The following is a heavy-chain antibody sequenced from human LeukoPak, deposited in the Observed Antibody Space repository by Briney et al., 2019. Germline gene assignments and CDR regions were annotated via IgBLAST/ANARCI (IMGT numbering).Heavy chain of an antibody. V-gene: IGHV4-39*01. D-gene: IGHD6-19*01. CDR2: IYYSGST. J-gene: IGHJ4*02. CDR1: GGSISSSSYY. Sequence: SETLSPTCTVSGGSISSSSYYWGWIRQPPGKGLEWIGSIYYSGSTYYNPSLKSRVTISVDTSKNQFSLKLSSVTAADTAVYYCARLNLSRTAVAGTSNFDYWGQGTLVTVSS. CDR3: ARLNLSRTAVAGTSNFDY.